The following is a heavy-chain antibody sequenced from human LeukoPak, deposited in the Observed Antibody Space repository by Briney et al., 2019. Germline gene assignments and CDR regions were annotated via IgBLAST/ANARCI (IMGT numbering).Heavy chain of an antibody. D-gene: IGHD3-22*01. CDR2: IKEDGSAK. CDR1: GFTFSRYW. CDR3: ARDLEDSSPFGAFDM. J-gene: IGHJ3*02. Sequence: GGSLRLSCTASGFTFSRYWMTWVRQAPGKGLEWVANIKEDGSAKYYVDSMKGRFTISRDNSKNTLYLQMNSLRAEDTAVYYCARDLEDSSPFGAFDMWGQGTMVTVSS. V-gene: IGHV3-7*01.